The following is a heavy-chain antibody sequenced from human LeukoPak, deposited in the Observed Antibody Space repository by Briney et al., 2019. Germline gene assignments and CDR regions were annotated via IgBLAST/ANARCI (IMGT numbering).Heavy chain of an antibody. J-gene: IGHJ3*02. V-gene: IGHV5-51*01. Sequence: GESLKISCKGSGYSFTSYWIGWVRQMPGKGLEWMGVIFTGGSDTRYSPSFQGQVTISSDMSISTAYLQWSSLQASDTAMYYCARRGGTIGAAGHDAFDIWGQGTMVTVSS. D-gene: IGHD6-25*01. CDR2: IFTGGSDT. CDR1: GYSFTSYW. CDR3: ARRGGTIGAAGHDAFDI.